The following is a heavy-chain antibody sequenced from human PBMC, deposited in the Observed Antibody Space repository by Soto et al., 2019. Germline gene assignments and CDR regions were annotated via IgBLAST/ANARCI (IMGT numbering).Heavy chain of an antibody. D-gene: IGHD3-10*01. CDR1: GFTFSSYA. CDR3: AKSTMVRGDPWFDP. CDR2: ISGSGGST. J-gene: IGHJ5*02. V-gene: IGHV3-23*01. Sequence: PGGSLRLSCAASGFTFSSYAMSWVRQAPGKGLEWVSAISGSGGSTYYADSVKGRFTISRVNSKNTLYLQMNSLRAEDTAVYYCAKSTMVRGDPWFDPWGQGTLVTVSS.